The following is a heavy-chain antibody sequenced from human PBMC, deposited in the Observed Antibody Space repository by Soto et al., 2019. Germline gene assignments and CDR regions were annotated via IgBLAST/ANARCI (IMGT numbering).Heavy chain of an antibody. J-gene: IGHJ5*02. CDR1: GFTFSSYA. V-gene: IGHV3-23*01. CDR2: ISGSGGST. CDR3: AKDSDSSSWYANWFDP. Sequence: PGGSLRLSCAASGFTFSSYAMSWVRQAPGKGLEWVSAISGSGGSTYYADSVKGRFTISRDNSKNTLYLQMNSLRAEDTAVYYCAKDSDSSSWYANWFDPWGQGTLVTVSS. D-gene: IGHD6-13*01.